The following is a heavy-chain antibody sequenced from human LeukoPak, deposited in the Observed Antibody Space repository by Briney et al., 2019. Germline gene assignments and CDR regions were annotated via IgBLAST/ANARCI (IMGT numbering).Heavy chain of an antibody. J-gene: IGHJ4*02. D-gene: IGHD2-15*01. CDR1: GGSISSYY. CDR3: ARDPGPYCSGGSCYPHGNY. V-gene: IGHV4-59*12. Sequence: SETLSLTCTVSGGSISSYYWIWIRQPPGKGLEWIGYIYYSGSTNYNPSLKSRVTISVDTSKNQFSLKLSSVTAADTAVYYCARDPGPYCSGGSCYPHGNYWGQGTLVTVSS. CDR2: IYYSGST.